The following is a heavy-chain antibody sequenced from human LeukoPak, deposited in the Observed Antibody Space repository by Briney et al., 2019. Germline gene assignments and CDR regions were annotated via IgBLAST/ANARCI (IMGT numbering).Heavy chain of an antibody. Sequence: GGSLRLSCAASGFTFSSYGMHWVRQAPGKGLEWVAFIRYDGSNKYYADSVKGRFTISRDISKNTLYLQMNSLRAEDTAVYYCAKDLYSNYNWFDPWGQGTLVTVSS. CDR3: AKDLYSNYNWFDP. J-gene: IGHJ5*02. V-gene: IGHV3-30*02. D-gene: IGHD4-11*01. CDR1: GFTFSSYG. CDR2: IRYDGSNK.